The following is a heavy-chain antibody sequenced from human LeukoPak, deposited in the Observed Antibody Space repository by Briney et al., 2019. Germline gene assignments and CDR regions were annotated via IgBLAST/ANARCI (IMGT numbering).Heavy chain of an antibody. CDR2: IIPIFGTA. Sequence: SVKVSCKASGGTFSSYAISWVRQAPGQGLEWMGGIIPIFGTANYAQKFQGRVTITTDESTTTAYMELSSLRSEDTAVYYCARGYCSSTSCYYYFDYWGQGTLVTVSS. CDR1: GGTFSSYA. V-gene: IGHV1-69*05. D-gene: IGHD2-2*01. J-gene: IGHJ4*02. CDR3: ARGYCSSTSCYYYFDY.